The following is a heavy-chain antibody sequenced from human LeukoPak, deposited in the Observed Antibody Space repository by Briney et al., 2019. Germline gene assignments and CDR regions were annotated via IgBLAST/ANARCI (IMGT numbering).Heavy chain of an antibody. J-gene: IGHJ5*02. CDR1: GGSISSYY. CDR3: ARHGRGYCSGGSCYASYNWFDP. V-gene: IGHV4-4*07. Sequence: SETLSLTCTVSGGSISSYYWSWIRQPAEKGLEWIGRIYSSGSTNYNPSLKSRVTMSLDTSKNQFSLKLSSVTAADTAVYYCARHGRGYCSGGSCYASYNWFDPWGQGTLVTVSS. CDR2: IYSSGST. D-gene: IGHD2-15*01.